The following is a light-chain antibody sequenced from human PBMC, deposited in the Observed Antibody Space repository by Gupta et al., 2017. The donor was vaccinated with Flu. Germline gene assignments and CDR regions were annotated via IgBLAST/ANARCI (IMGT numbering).Light chain of an antibody. Sequence: DIVMTQSPDSLAVSLGERATINRKSSQSVLYSSNNKNYLAWYQQKPGQPPKLLIYWASTRESGVPDRFSGSGSGTXFTLTIXSLQAEDVAVYYCQQYYSTPYTFGXGTKLEIK. J-gene: IGKJ2*01. CDR2: WAS. CDR3: QQYYSTPYT. V-gene: IGKV4-1*01. CDR1: QSVLYSSNNKNY.